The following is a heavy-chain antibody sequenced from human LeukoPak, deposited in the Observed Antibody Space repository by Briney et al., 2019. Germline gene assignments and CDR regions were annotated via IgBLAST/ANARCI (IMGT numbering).Heavy chain of an antibody. J-gene: IGHJ6*02. CDR3: ARESVVVVPAAIGRHYYYYYGMDV. V-gene: IGHV4-31*03. CDR1: AGSISSGGYY. CDR2: IYYSGST. Sequence: PSETLSLTCTVSAGSISSGGYYWGWIRQHPGRGLEFIGYIYYSGSTYYNPSLKSRVTISVDTSKNQFSLKLSSVTAADTAVYYCARESVVVVPAAIGRHYYYYYGMDVWGQGTTVTVSS. D-gene: IGHD2-2*02.